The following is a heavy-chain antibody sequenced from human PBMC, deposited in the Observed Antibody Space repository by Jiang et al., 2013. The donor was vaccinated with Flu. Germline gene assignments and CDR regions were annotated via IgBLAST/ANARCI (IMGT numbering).Heavy chain of an antibody. D-gene: IGHD3-22*01. Sequence: MHWVRQAPGQRLEWMGWINVGNGIPNITEVQGRVIITRDTSASTAYMELSSLRSEDTAVYYCARASDSSGSYYFDYWGQGTLVTVSS. V-gene: IGHV1-3*01. CDR2: INVGNGIP. J-gene: IGHJ4*02. CDR3: ARASDSSGSYYFDY.